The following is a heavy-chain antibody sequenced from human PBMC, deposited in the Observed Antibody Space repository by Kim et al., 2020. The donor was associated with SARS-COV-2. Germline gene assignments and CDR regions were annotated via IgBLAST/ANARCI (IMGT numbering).Heavy chain of an antibody. V-gene: IGHV4-4*02. J-gene: IGHJ5*02. Sequence: SETLSLTCAVSGGSISSSNWCSWVRQPPGNGLEWIGESYHSGCTNYNPSLKSRFTISVDKSKNPFSLKLSSVTAADTAVYYCAGSTELAPFDPWGQGTLVTVSS. CDR2: SYHSGCT. D-gene: IGHD6-13*01. CDR1: GGSISSSNW. CDR3: AGSTELAPFDP.